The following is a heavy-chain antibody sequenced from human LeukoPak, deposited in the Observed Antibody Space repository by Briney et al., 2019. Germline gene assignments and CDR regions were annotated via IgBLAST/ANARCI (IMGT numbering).Heavy chain of an antibody. Sequence: PGGSLRLSCAASGFTFSKYAMTWVRQAPGKGLVWVSRINSDGSSTTYADSVKGRFTISRDNAKNTLYLQMNSLRAEDTAVYYCATALYGSGSYNKAYMDVWGKGTTVTISS. J-gene: IGHJ6*03. V-gene: IGHV3-74*01. CDR1: GFTFSKYA. CDR2: INSDGSST. CDR3: ATALYGSGSYNKAYMDV. D-gene: IGHD3-10*01.